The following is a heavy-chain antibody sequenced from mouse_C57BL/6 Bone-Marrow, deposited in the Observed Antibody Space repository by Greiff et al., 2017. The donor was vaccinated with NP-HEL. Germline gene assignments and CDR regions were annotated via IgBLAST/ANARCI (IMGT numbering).Heavy chain of an antibody. J-gene: IGHJ4*01. V-gene: IGHV1-56*01. CDR3: ARDRTHYGSSLDY. CDR2: IFPGSGST. Sequence: QVQLKQSGPELVRPGASVKISCKAPGYTFTSHLMQWVRQRPGQGLEWIGEIFPGSGSTYYNAKFKGKATLTVDTSSSTAYMQLSSLTSEDSAVYFCARDRTHYGSSLDYWGQGTSVTVSS. D-gene: IGHD1-1*01. CDR1: GYTFTSHL.